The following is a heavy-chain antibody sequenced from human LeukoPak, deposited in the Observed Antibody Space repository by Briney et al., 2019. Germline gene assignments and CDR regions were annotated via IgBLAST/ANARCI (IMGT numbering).Heavy chain of an antibody. J-gene: IGHJ4*02. D-gene: IGHD4-17*01. CDR2: IRSKAYGGIT. CDR1: GFTFGDYA. CDR3: TSTASTVTTMGYYFDY. V-gene: IGHV3-49*03. Sequence: GRSLRLSCTASGFTFGDYAMSWFRQAPGKGLEWVGFIRSKAYGGITEYAASVKGRFTILRDDSKSIAYLQMNSLKTEDTAVYYCTSTASTVTTMGYYFDYWGQGTLVTVSS.